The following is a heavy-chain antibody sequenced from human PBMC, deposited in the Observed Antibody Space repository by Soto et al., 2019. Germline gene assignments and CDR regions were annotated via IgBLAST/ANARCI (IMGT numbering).Heavy chain of an antibody. CDR1: GFTFSSYA. V-gene: IGHV3-66*01. D-gene: IGHD3-10*01. CDR2: IYSGGST. Sequence: GGSLRLSCAASGFTFSSYAMSWVRQAPGKGLEWVSVIYSGGSTYYADSVKGRFTISRDNSKNTLYLQMNSLRAEDTAVYYCSKDSSEDYYGSGSLMSAFDIWGQGTMVTVSS. CDR3: SKDSSEDYYGSGSLMSAFDI. J-gene: IGHJ3*02.